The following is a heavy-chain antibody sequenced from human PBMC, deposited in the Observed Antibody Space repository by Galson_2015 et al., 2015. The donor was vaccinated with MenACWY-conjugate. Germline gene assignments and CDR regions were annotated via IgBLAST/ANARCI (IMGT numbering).Heavy chain of an antibody. J-gene: IGHJ4*02. Sequence: QSGAEVKKPGASVKVSCKASGGTFSSYTISWVRQAPGQGLEWMGRIIPILGIANYAQKFQGRVTITADKSTSTAYMELSSLRSEDTAVYYCARDRRPYGSGSYFGYWGQGTLVTVSS. CDR1: GGTFSSYT. CDR2: IIPILGIA. D-gene: IGHD3-10*01. CDR3: ARDRRPYGSGSYFGY. V-gene: IGHV1-69*04.